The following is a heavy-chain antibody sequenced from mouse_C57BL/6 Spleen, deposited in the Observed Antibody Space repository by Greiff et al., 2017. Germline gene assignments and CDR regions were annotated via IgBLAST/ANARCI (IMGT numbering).Heavy chain of an antibody. V-gene: IGHV5-16*01. CDR3: ARACGYYYGSSPFDY. J-gene: IGHJ2*01. D-gene: IGHD1-1*01. Sequence: EVKLVESEGGLVQPGSSMKLSCTASGFTFSDYYMAWVRQVPEKGLEWVANINYDGSSTYYLDSLKSRFIISRDNAKNILYMQMSSLKSEDTATYYCARACGYYYGSSPFDYWGQGTTLTVSS. CDR2: INYDGSST. CDR1: GFTFSDYY.